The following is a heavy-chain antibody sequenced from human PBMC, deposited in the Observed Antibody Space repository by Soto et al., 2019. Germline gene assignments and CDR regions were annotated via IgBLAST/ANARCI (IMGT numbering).Heavy chain of an antibody. CDR3: ARDRGYFDY. CDR2: IWYDGSNK. Sequence: QVQLVESGGGLVQPGRSLRLSCAASGFTFSSYCMHWVRQAPGKGLEWVAVIWYDGSNKYYADSVKGRFTISRDNSKNTLYLQMNSLRAEDTAVYYCARDRGYFDYWGQGTLVTVSS. J-gene: IGHJ4*02. V-gene: IGHV3-33*01. CDR1: GFTFSSYC.